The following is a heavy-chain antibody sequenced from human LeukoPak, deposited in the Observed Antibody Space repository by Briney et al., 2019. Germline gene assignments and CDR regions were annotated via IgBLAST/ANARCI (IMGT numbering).Heavy chain of an antibody. CDR2: IYHSGST. CDR3: ARSYDSSGYWQFDY. CDR1: GYSISSGYY. V-gene: IGHV4-38-2*02. Sequence: SETLSLTCTVSGYSISSGYYWGWIRQPPGKGLEWIGSIYHSGSTYYNPSLKSRVTISVDTSKNQFSLKLSSVTAADTAVYYCARSYDSSGYWQFDYWGQGTLVTVSS. J-gene: IGHJ4*02. D-gene: IGHD3-22*01.